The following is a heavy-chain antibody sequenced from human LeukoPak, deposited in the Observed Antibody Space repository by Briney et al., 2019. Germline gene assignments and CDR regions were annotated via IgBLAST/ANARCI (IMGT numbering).Heavy chain of an antibody. J-gene: IGHJ6*02. D-gene: IGHD1-14*01. CDR3: AKDLRGKEPNYGMDV. V-gene: IGHV3-30*18. CDR1: GFTFSSYG. CDR2: VSYDGSNK. Sequence: GGSPRLSCAASGFTFSSYGMHWVRQAPGKGLEWVAVVSYDGSNKYYADSVKGRFTISRDNSKNTLYLQMNSLRAEDTAVYYCAKDLRGKEPNYGMDVWGQGTTVTVSS.